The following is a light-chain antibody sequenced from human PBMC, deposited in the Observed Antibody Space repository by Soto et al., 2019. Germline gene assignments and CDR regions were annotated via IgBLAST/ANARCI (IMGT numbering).Light chain of an antibody. Sequence: DLQMTQSPSSVSASVGDRVTITCRASQNITIYLNWYQQTPGKAPKLLIYGVSSLQDGVPSRFSSTGSGTDFTLTISNLQPEDFASYYCQQSYNMWTFGQGTRVDVK. V-gene: IGKV1-39*01. CDR2: GVS. CDR3: QQSYNMWT. J-gene: IGKJ1*01. CDR1: QNITIY.